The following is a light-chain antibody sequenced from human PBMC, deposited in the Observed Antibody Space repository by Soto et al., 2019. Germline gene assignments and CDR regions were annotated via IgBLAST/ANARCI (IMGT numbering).Light chain of an antibody. CDR2: AAS. Sequence: DIQMTQSPSTLSGSVGDRITITCVASQTISRWVAWYQQKPGKAPKLLIYAASSLHSGVPSRFSGSGSGTHFTLTISSLQPEDFATYYRQQANSFPPTFGQGTRLEIK. CDR3: QQANSFPPT. V-gene: IGKV1-12*01. J-gene: IGKJ5*01. CDR1: QTISRW.